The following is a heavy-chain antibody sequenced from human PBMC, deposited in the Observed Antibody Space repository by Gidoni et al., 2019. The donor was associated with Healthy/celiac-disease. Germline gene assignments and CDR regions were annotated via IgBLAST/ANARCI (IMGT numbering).Heavy chain of an antibody. Sequence: QVQLQQWGAGLLKPSETLSLTCAVYGGSFSGYYWSWIRQPPGKGLEWIGEINHSGSTNYNPSLKSRVTISVDTSKNQFSLKLSSVTAADTAVYYCARGYERGYSYGYGVGFDYWGQGTLVTVSS. V-gene: IGHV4-34*01. D-gene: IGHD5-18*01. CDR2: INHSGST. J-gene: IGHJ4*02. CDR3: ARGYERGYSYGYGVGFDY. CDR1: GGSFSGYY.